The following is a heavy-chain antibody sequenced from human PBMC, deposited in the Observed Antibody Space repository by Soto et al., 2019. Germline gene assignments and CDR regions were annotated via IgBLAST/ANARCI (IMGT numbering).Heavy chain of an antibody. CDR1: GFTFSSYW. V-gene: IGHV3-74*01. D-gene: IGHD3-22*01. CDR2: ISGDGSST. CDR3: TSPRYDGSETPFDY. J-gene: IGHJ4*02. Sequence: GGSLRLSCAASGFTFSSYWMHWVRQAPGKGLVWVSRISGDGSSTSYADSVRGRFTISRDNAKNTLFLKMNSLRAEVTALYYCTSPRYDGSETPFDYWGQGALVTVSS.